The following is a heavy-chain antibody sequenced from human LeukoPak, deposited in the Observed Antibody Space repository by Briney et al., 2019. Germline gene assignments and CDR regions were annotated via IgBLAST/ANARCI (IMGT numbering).Heavy chain of an antibody. J-gene: IGHJ5*02. Sequence: GGSLRLSCAASGFTFSTSAMHWVRQAPGKGLEWVAVISDDGSNEYYAHSVKGRFTVSRDNPKNTVYLQMNSLRLEDTAVYHCARVGEFSYYYDYAWLDPWGQGTLVTVSS. CDR3: ARVGEFSYYYDYAWLDP. CDR1: GFTFSTSA. D-gene: IGHD3-16*02. V-gene: IGHV3-30-3*01. CDR2: ISDDGSNE.